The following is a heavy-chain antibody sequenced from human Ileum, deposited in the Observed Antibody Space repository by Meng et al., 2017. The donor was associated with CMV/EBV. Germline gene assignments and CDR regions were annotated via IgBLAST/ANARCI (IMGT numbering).Heavy chain of an antibody. V-gene: IGHV4-4*07. CDR2: IVASVST. CDR1: GGSISSYY. D-gene: IGHD2-21*01. J-gene: IGHJ4*02. CDR3: ARGSYYRYVIDY. Sequence: QVQRQGPCPELVRPSEHPSLSFTVSGGSISSYYWSWSRHPAGKGLEWVVRIVASVSTNYNPSLKGQVTMSVYTSKNQFSLKLSSVTAANTAVYYCARGSYYRYVIDYWGQGTLVTVSS.